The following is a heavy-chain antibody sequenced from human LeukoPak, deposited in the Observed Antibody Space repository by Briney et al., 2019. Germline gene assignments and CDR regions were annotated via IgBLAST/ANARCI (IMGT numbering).Heavy chain of an antibody. Sequence: SETLSLTCAVYGGSFSGYYWSWIRQPPGKGLEWIGEINHSGSTNYNPSLKSRVTISVDTSKNQFSLKLSSVTAADTAVYYCARRGEVRGVRFRGQGTLITVSS. J-gene: IGHJ4*02. CDR2: INHSGST. CDR3: ARRGEVRGVRF. CDR1: GGSFSGYY. V-gene: IGHV4-34*01. D-gene: IGHD3-10*01.